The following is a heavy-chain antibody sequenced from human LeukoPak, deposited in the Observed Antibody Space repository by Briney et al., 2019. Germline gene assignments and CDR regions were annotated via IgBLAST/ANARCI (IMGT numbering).Heavy chain of an antibody. V-gene: IGHV3-30*02. Sequence: GSLRLSCAASGFSFSGYGMHWVRQVPGTGLEWVAFIRYDGRTKFYADSVKGRFAISRDNSKNTLSLQMNSLRTEDTAVYYCAALHTGTFVDYWGQGTLVTVSS. D-gene: IGHD4-17*01. CDR3: AALHTGTFVDY. CDR1: GFSFSGYG. J-gene: IGHJ4*02. CDR2: IRYDGRTK.